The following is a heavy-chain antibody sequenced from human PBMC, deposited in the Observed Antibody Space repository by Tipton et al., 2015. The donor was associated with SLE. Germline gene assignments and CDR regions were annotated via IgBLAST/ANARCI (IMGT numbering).Heavy chain of an antibody. CDR2: MNPSSGQT. Sequence: QLVQSGAEVRKPGASVKVSCKASGYTFTNHNLNWVRQATGQGLEWMGWMNPSSGQTGYAQKFQGRVTMTWDTSMSTAYMEVSSLRSEDTAVYYCARGVQLVGHTPFDPWGQGTLVTVSS. CDR1: GYTFTNHN. D-gene: IGHD6-6*01. J-gene: IGHJ5*02. CDR3: ARGVQLVGHTPFDP. V-gene: IGHV1-8*01.